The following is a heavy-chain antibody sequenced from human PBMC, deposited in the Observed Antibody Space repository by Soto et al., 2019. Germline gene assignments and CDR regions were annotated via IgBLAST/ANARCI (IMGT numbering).Heavy chain of an antibody. CDR2: IYYSGST. CDR3: ARWWSGSRQGFDP. V-gene: IGHV4-31*03. J-gene: IGHJ5*02. Sequence: QVQLQESGPGLVKPSQTLSLTCTVSGGSISSGDYYWSWIRQHPGKGLEWIGYIYYSGSTYYNPYLESRVTISVDTSKNHFSLKLSSVTAAGTAVYYCARWWSGSRQGFDPWGQGTLVTVSS. D-gene: IGHD3-3*01. CDR1: GGSISSGDYY.